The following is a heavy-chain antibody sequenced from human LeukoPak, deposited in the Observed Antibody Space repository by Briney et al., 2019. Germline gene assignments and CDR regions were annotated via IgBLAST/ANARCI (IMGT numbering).Heavy chain of an antibody. Sequence: GGSLRLSCTASGFTFGDYAMSWVRQAPGKGLEWVGFIRSKAYGGTTEYAASVEGRFTISRDDSKSIAYLQMNSLKTEDTAVYYCTREDLFSGSYYELRAFDIWGQGTMVTVSS. CDR3: TREDLFSGSYYELRAFDI. J-gene: IGHJ3*02. D-gene: IGHD1-26*01. CDR1: GFTFGDYA. V-gene: IGHV3-49*04. CDR2: IRSKAYGGTT.